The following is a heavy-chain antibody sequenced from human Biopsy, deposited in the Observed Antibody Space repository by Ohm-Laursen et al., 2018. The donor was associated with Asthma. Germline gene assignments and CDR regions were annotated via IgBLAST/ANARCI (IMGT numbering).Heavy chain of an antibody. Sequence: ASVKASCKISGYSLTDLSMHWVRQAPGQGLEWMGGHDHEEGGTVNARRFQGRVTMTEDTSTDTAYTELSSLSSDDTAVYFCARVASYGDIYFAIDVWGPGTTVSV. V-gene: IGHV1-24*01. J-gene: IGHJ6*02. CDR1: GYSLTDLS. D-gene: IGHD4-17*01. CDR2: HDHEEGGT. CDR3: ARVASYGDIYFAIDV.